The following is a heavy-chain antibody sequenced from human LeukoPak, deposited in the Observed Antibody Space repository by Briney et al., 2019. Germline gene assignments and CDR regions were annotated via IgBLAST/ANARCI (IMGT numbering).Heavy chain of an antibody. CDR2: IYPADSDT. CDR1: GYIFTDYW. D-gene: IGHD3-10*01. Sequence: GSLKISCQVSGYIFTDYWIGWVRQMPGKGLDSMGIIYPADSDTAYSPFFQGQVTISADKSISTVYLQWSSLKASDTAMYYCARQSRDGSKTRGYYFDQWGQGTLVTISS. CDR3: ARQSRDGSKTRGYYFDQ. V-gene: IGHV5-51*01. J-gene: IGHJ4*02.